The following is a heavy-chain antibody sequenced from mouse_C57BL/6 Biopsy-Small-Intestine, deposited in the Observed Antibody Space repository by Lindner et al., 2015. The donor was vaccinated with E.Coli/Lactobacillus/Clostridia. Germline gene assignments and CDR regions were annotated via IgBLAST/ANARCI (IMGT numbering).Heavy chain of an antibody. CDR1: GFSFNTYA. CDR3: VRDYGVYYAMDY. CDR2: IRSKSNNYAT. V-gene: IGHV10-1*01. D-gene: IGHD1-1*02. J-gene: IGHJ4*01. Sequence: VQLQESGGGLVQPKGSLKLSCAASGFSFNTYAMNWVRQAPGKGLEWVARIRSKSNNYATYYADSVKDRFTISRDDSESMLYLQMNNLKTEDTAMYYCVRDYGVYYAMDYWGQGTSVTVSS.